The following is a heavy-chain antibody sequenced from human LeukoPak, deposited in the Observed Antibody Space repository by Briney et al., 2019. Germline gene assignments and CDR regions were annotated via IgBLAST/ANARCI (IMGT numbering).Heavy chain of an antibody. CDR3: ARQDSGYSEMDY. CDR1: GGSISSYY. Sequence: SETLSLTCTVSGGSISSYYWSWIRQPPGKGLEWIGYIYYSGSTNYNPSLKSRVTISVDTSKNQFSLKLSSVTAADTVVYYCARQDSGYSEMDYWGQGTLVTVSS. CDR2: IYYSGST. V-gene: IGHV4-59*01. D-gene: IGHD5-12*01. J-gene: IGHJ4*02.